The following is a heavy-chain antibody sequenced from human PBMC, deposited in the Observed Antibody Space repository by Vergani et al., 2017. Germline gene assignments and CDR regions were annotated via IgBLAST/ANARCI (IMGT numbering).Heavy chain of an antibody. CDR2: ISSSSSYI. D-gene: IGHD5-18*01. Sequence: EVQLVESGGGLVQPGGSLRLSCAASGFTFSSYSMNWVRQAPGKGLEWVSSISSSSSYIYYADSVKGRFTISRDNAKNSLYLQMNSLRAEDTAVYYCARVPCYGYRCYNWFDPWGQGTLVTVSS. J-gene: IGHJ5*02. CDR3: ARVPCYGYRCYNWFDP. CDR1: GFTFSSYS. V-gene: IGHV3-21*01.